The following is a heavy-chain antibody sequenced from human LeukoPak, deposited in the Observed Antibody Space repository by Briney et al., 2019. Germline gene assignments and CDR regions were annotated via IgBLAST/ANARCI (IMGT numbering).Heavy chain of an antibody. V-gene: IGHV3-7*05. Sequence: GGSLRLSCAASGFTFSTYWMTWVRQAPGKGLEWVANIKQDGSEKYYVDFVKGRFTISRDNAKNTLYLQMNSLRAEDTAVYYCARGWDWYSSGQRSWYYYGMDVWGQGTTVTVSS. CDR2: IKQDGSEK. CDR1: GFTFSTYW. J-gene: IGHJ6*02. CDR3: ARGWDWYSSGQRSWYYYGMDV. D-gene: IGHD6-19*01.